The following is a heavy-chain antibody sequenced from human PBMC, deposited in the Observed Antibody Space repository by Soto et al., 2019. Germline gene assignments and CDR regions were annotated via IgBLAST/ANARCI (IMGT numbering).Heavy chain of an antibody. Sequence: GASVKVSCKASGYTFTSYGISWVRQAPGQGLEWMGWISAYNGNTNYAQKLQGRVTMTTDTSTSTAYMELRSLRSDDTAVYYCASSIAEYYYYGMDVWGQGTTVTVSS. D-gene: IGHD6-6*01. CDR2: ISAYNGNT. CDR1: GYTFTSYG. CDR3: ASSIAEYYYYGMDV. V-gene: IGHV1-18*01. J-gene: IGHJ6*02.